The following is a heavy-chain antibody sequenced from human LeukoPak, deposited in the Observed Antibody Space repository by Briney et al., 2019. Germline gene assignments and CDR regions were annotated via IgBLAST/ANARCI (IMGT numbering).Heavy chain of an antibody. J-gene: IGHJ4*01. D-gene: IGHD4-17*01. CDR3: AREGVYGDYFDY. Sequence: GGSLRLSCAASGFTFSGYAMHWVRQAPGKGLEWVAVISYDGSNKYYADSVKGRFTTSRDNSKNTLYLQMNSLRAEDTAVYYCAREGVYGDYFDYWGHGTLVTVSS. V-gene: IGHV3-30*04. CDR2: ISYDGSNK. CDR1: GFTFSGYA.